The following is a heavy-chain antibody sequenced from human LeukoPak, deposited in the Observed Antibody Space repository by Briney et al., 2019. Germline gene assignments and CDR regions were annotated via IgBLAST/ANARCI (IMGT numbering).Heavy chain of an antibody. D-gene: IGHD6-19*01. CDR2: IYHSGST. V-gene: IGHV4-38-2*02. Sequence: SETLSLTCTVSGYSISSGYYWGWIRQPPGKGLEWIGSIYHSGSTYYNPSLKSRVTISVDTSKNQFSLKLSSVTAADTAVYYCARDSAVAGTRNAFDIWGQGTMVTVSS. J-gene: IGHJ3*02. CDR1: GYSISSGYY. CDR3: ARDSAVAGTRNAFDI.